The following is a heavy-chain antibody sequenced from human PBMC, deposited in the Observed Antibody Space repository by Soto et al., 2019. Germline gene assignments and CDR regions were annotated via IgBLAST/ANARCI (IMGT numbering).Heavy chain of an antibody. Sequence: PGGSLRLSCAASGFTLSYYGMSWVRQAPGKGLEWVSAVSPNGQGIYYADSVRGRFTISRDISKNTVFLHMDSLRAEDTAVYYCARDLGIAVVDTGYFDSWGQGTVITVYS. D-gene: IGHD6-19*01. V-gene: IGHV3-23*01. CDR3: ARDLGIAVVDTGYFDS. J-gene: IGHJ4*02. CDR1: GFTLSYYG. CDR2: VSPNGQGI.